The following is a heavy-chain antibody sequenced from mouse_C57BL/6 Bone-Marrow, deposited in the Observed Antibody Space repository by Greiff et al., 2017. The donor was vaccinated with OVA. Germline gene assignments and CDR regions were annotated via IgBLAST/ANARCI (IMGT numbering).Heavy chain of an antibody. CDR1: GYTFTSYW. V-gene: IGHV1-50*01. J-gene: IGHJ4*01. CDR2: IDPSDSYT. CDR3: ARDYARPPYAMDY. D-gene: IGHD1-1*01. Sequence: QVQLQQPGAELVKPGASVKLSCKASGYTFTSYWMQWVKQRPGQGLEWIGEIDPSDSYTNYNQKFKGKATLTVDTSSSTAYMQLSSLTSEDSAVYYCARDYARPPYAMDYWGQGTSVTVSS.